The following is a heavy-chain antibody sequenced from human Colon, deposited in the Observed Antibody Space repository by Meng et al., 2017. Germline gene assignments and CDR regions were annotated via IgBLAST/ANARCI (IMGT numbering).Heavy chain of an antibody. CDR1: GFTFNNYY. CDR3: ARDSQGPRT. Sequence: VERVESGCVLVPPGGSLRRSCAASGFTFNNYYISWVRQAPGKGLEWVANIKQDASEKNFVDSVKGRFSIFRDNVKNSVYLQMDSLRVEDTAVYYCARDSQGPRTWGQGTLVTVSS. V-gene: IGHV3-7*01. CDR2: IKQDASEK. J-gene: IGHJ5*02.